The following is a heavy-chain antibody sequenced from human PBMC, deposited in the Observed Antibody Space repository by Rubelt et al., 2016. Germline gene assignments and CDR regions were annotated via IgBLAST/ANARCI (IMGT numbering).Heavy chain of an antibody. CDR2: TYYRSQWYN. D-gene: IGHD5-12*01. J-gene: IGHJ4*02. V-gene: IGHV6-1*01. CDR3: ARARVSGYDYFDY. CDR1: GDSVSSNSAA. Sequence: QVQLQQSGPGLVKPSQTLSVTCAVSGDSVSSNSAAWNWIRQSPSRGLEWLGRTYYRSQWYNVFAVSVKSRMTINPDTSKNQFSLQLNSVTPEDTAVYYCARARVSGYDYFDYWGQGTLVTVSS.